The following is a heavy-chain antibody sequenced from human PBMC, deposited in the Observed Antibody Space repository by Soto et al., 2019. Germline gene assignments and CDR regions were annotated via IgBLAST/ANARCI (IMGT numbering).Heavy chain of an antibody. Sequence: SLRLSCAASGFTFSSYGMHWVRQAPGKGLEWVAVISYDGSNKYYADSVKGRFTISRDNSKNTLYLQMNSLRAEDTAVYYCAKDKGVAGTGRLDYYYGMDVWGQGTTVTVSS. D-gene: IGHD6-19*01. CDR2: ISYDGSNK. V-gene: IGHV3-30*18. CDR3: AKDKGVAGTGRLDYYYGMDV. J-gene: IGHJ6*02. CDR1: GFTFSSYG.